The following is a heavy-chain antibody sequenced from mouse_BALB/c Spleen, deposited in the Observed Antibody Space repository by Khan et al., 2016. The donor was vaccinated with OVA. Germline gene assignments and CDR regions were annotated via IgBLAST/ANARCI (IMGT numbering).Heavy chain of an antibody. J-gene: IGHJ3*01. Sequence: QVQLQQSGAELVQPGASVKLSCKASGYTFTRYDINWVRQRPEKGLVWIGWMFPGDGSTKYIENFKGKATLTTDNSSSTAYMQLSRLTSEDSGAYFCARGGYGGFAYRGQGTLVTVSA. CDR3: ARGGYGGFAY. D-gene: IGHD2-14*01. V-gene: IGHV1-85*01. CDR1: GYTFTRYD. CDR2: MFPGDGST.